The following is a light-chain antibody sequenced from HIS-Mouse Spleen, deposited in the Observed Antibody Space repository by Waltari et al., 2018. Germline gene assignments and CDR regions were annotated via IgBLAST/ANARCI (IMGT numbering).Light chain of an antibody. CDR2: DVS. Sequence: QSALTQPRSVSGSPGQSVTISCTGTSSDVGGYTYVPWYQQHPGKAPKLMIYDVSTRASPVPDRVSGSKSGNTASLTISGLQAEDEADYYCCSYAGSYTGVFGTGTKVTVL. CDR1: SSDVGGYTY. V-gene: IGLV2-11*01. J-gene: IGLJ1*01. CDR3: CSYAGSYTGV.